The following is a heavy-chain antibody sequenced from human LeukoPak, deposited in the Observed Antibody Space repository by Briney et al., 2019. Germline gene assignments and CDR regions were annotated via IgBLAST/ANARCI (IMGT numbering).Heavy chain of an antibody. Sequence: GGSLRLSCAASGFTFSSYAMSWVRQAPGKGLEWVSVISGSGGSIYYGDSVKGRFTISRDNSKNTLYLQMNSLRAEDTAVYYCATSGYSYPSVYWGQGTLVTVSS. J-gene: IGHJ4*02. CDR1: GFTFSSYA. D-gene: IGHD5-18*01. CDR3: ATSGYSYPSVY. CDR2: ISGSGGSI. V-gene: IGHV3-23*01.